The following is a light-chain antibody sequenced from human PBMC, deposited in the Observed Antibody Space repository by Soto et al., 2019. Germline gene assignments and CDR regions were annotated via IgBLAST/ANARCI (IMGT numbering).Light chain of an antibody. V-gene: IGLV2-14*01. Sequence: QSALTQPASVSGSRGRSIAISCTGTRSDVGAYNYVSWYQQHPGKAPKLMISEVTNRPSGVSDRFSGSKSGNTASLTISGLQAEDEADYYCSSFTSRFTFVFGTGTKFTVL. J-gene: IGLJ1*01. CDR2: EVT. CDR3: SSFTSRFTFV. CDR1: RSDVGAYNY.